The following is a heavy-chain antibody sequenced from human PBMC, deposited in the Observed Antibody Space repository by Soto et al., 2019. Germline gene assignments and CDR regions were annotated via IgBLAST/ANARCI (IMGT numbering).Heavy chain of an antibody. CDR3: ARDVEYQLPDV. J-gene: IGHJ6*02. CDR2: IPYDGSNK. D-gene: IGHD2-2*01. V-gene: IGHV3-30-3*01. Sequence: GGSLRLSCAASGFTFSSYAMHWVRQAPGKGLEWVAVIPYDGSNKYYADSVKGRFTISRDNSKNTLYLQMNSLRAEDTAVYYCARDVEYQLPDVWGQGTTVTVSS. CDR1: GFTFSSYA.